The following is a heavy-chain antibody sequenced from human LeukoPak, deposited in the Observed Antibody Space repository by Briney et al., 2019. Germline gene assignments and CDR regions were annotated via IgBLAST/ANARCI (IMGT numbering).Heavy chain of an antibody. CDR1: GFTLSNHA. CDR3: VKDRVDGSGSQFDS. D-gene: IGHD3-10*01. CDR2: ISGSGAMT. Sequence: GGSLRLSCAASGFTLSNHAMIWVRQAPGKGLEWVSSISGSGAMTYYADSVKGRFTISRDNAMDRLYLQMNSLRADDTAVYCCVKDRVDGSGSQFDSWGQGSLVIVSS. V-gene: IGHV3-23*01. J-gene: IGHJ4*02.